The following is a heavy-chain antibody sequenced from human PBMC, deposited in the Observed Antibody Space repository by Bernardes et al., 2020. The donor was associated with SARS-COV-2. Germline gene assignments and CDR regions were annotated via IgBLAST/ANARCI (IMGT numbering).Heavy chain of an antibody. CDR1: GNSLLRYW. J-gene: IGHJ3*01. Sequence: GAYLKTSRKASGNSLLRYWIGWVRQKPGKGPELRGMIYPSDSDTRYSPSFQGQVSISADKSITTAYLQWSSLKASDTAMYYCARSSSRGANPFDVWGQGTMVSVSS. D-gene: IGHD2-2*01. V-gene: IGHV5-51*01. CDR2: IYPSDSDT. CDR3: ARSSSRGANPFDV.